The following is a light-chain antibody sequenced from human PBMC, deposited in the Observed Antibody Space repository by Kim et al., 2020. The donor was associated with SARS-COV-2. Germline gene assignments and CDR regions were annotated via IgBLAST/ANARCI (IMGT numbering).Light chain of an antibody. V-gene: IGKV1-12*01. CDR3: RQYNSFPYS. Sequence: IPMPPSPSSISASVGDRLTIAYRANQGICGWLAWYQQKPVKAPKLLIYAAFSLQSGTPSRFSGSGSGTDFSLTLSSLQPEDFATYYCRQYNSFPYSWRQVNKLE. CDR1: QGICGW. CDR2: AAF. J-gene: IGKJ2*03.